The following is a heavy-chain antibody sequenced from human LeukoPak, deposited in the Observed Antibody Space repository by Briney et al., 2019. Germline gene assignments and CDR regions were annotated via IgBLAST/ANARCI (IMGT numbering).Heavy chain of an antibody. Sequence: SETLSLTCTVSGGSISSGGYYWSWIRQPPGKGLEWIGYIYHSGSTYYNPSLKSRVTISVDTSKNQFSLKLSSVTAADTAVYYCARSRGVATIDYWGQGTLVTVSS. CDR2: IYHSGST. CDR3: ARSRGVATIDY. J-gene: IGHJ4*02. V-gene: IGHV4-30-2*01. D-gene: IGHD5-12*01. CDR1: GGSISSGGYY.